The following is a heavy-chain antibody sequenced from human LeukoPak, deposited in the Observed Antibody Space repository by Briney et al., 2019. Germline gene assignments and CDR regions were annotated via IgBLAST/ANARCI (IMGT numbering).Heavy chain of an antibody. D-gene: IGHD6-19*01. CDR3: ARGGWYYDC. CDR1: GGSITNYY. J-gene: IGHJ4*02. CDR2: ISDSGSA. Sequence: SETLSLTCTVSGGSITNYYWTWIRQPPGKGLEWIGHISDSGSANYNPSVKSRVTISVDTSKNQFSLKLSSVTAADTAVYYCARGGWYYDCWGQGTLVTVSS. V-gene: IGHV4-59*01.